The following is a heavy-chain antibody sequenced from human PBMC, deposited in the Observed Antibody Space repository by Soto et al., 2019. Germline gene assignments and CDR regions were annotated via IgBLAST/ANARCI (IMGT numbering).Heavy chain of an antibody. Sequence: ASVKVSCKASGYTFTSYYMHWVRKAPGQGLEWMGIINPSGGSTSYAQKFQGRVTMTRYTSTSTVYMGLSSLSSEDTAVYYCASRVGAGAPYYYGMDVWGQGTTVTDSS. J-gene: IGHJ6*02. D-gene: IGHD1-26*01. CDR2: INPSGGST. V-gene: IGHV1-46*01. CDR1: GYTFTSYY. CDR3: ASRVGAGAPYYYGMDV.